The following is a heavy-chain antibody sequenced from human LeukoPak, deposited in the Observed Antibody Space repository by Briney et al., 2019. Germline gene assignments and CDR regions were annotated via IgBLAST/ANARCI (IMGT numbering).Heavy chain of an antibody. J-gene: IGHJ6*03. Sequence: SETLSLTCTVSGGSISSGDYYWSWIRQPPGKGLEWIGYIYYSGSTYYNPSLKSRVTISVDTSKNQFSLKLSSVTAADTAVYYSARELVDCSSTSCPRYYYYYMDVWGKGTTVTVSS. D-gene: IGHD2-2*01. CDR1: GGSISSGDYY. CDR3: ARELVDCSSTSCPRYYYYYMDV. V-gene: IGHV4-30-4*08. CDR2: IYYSGST.